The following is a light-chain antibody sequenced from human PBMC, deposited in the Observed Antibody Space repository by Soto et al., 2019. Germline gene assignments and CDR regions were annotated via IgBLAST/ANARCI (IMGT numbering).Light chain of an antibody. Sequence: ENVLTQYPGTVSLSPGERSTLSCRASQSVSSNYVAWYQQKSGQAPRLLIYGASTRATGVPARFSGSGSGTEFTLTISRLQSEDFALYYCQQYNNGTPITFGQGTRLEIK. CDR2: GAS. CDR3: QQYNNGTPIT. CDR1: QSVSSN. J-gene: IGKJ5*01. V-gene: IGKV3-15*01.